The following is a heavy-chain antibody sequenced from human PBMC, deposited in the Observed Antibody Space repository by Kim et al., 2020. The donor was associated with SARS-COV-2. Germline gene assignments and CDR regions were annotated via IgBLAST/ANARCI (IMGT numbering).Heavy chain of an antibody. J-gene: IGHJ4*02. V-gene: IGHV4-31*02. D-gene: IGHD3-22*01. Sequence: SLTSRVTISVDTSKNQFSRKLSSVTAADTAVYYCARARITMIVVVKYFDYWGQGTLVTVSS. CDR3: ARARITMIVVVKYFDY.